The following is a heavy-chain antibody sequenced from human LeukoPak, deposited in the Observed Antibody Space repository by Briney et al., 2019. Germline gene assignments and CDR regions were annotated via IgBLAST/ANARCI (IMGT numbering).Heavy chain of an antibody. V-gene: IGHV3-33*01. CDR3: ARDRGVSVTTYWFDT. D-gene: IGHD4-17*01. CDR2: IWYDGSNK. J-gene: IGHJ5*02. Sequence: GALRLSCAASGFTFSSYGMHWARPAPGKGLEWVAVIWYDGSNKYYAVSVKGRFTISRDNSKNTLYLKMNSLRDEDTAVYYCARDRGVSVTTYWFDTWGQGTLVTVSS. CDR1: GFTFSSYG.